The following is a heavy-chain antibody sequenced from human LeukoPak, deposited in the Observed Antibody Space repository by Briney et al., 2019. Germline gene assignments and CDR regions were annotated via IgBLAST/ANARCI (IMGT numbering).Heavy chain of an antibody. J-gene: IGHJ4*02. D-gene: IGHD2-2*02. CDR3: ARGGDCSSTSCYREYYFDY. CDR1: GGSISSSSYY. V-gene: IGHV4-39*01. Sequence: SETLSLTCTVSGGSISSSSYYWGWIRQPPGKGLEWIGSIYYSGSTYYNPSLKSRVTISVDTSKNQFSLKLSSVTAADTAVYYCARGGDCSSTSCYREYYFDYWGQGTLVTVSS. CDR2: IYYSGST.